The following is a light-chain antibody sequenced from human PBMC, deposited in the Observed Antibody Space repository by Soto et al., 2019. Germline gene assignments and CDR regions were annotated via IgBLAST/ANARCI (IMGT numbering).Light chain of an antibody. CDR1: QSISSF. J-gene: IGKJ1*01. Sequence: DIQMTQSPSSLSASVGDRVTITCRASQSISSFLNWYQQKPGKVPKLLIYAASTLQSGVPSRFSGSGSGADFTLTISSLQPEDFATYYCQQTYRSWPFGQGTKVEIK. CDR3: QQTYRSWP. CDR2: AAS. V-gene: IGKV1-39*01.